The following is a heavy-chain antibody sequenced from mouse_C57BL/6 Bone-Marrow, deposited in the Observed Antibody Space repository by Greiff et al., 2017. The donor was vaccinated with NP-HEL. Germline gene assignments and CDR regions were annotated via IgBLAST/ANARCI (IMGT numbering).Heavy chain of an antibody. Sequence: QVQLKQPGAELVRPGTSVKLSCKASGYTFTSYWMHWVKQRPGQGLEWIGVIDPSDSYTNYNQKFKGKATLTVDTSSSTAYMQLSSLTSEDSAVYDCAREGWYDGYYVDYAMDYWGQGTSVTVSS. V-gene: IGHV1-59*01. J-gene: IGHJ4*01. D-gene: IGHD2-3*01. CDR3: AREGWYDGYYVDYAMDY. CDR1: GYTFTSYW. CDR2: IDPSDSYT.